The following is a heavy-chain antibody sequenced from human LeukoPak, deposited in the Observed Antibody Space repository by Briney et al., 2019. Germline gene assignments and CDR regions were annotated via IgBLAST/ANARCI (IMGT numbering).Heavy chain of an antibody. V-gene: IGHV3-53*01. CDR3: ARTVGTPYYYYYMDV. CDR2: IYSGGNT. J-gene: IGHJ6*03. D-gene: IGHD2-15*01. Sequence: GGSLRLSCTVSGFTVSSNSWSWVRQAPGKGLEWVSFIYSGGNTHYSDSVKGRFTISRDNSKNTVFLQMNSLRADDTATYYCARTVGTPYYYYYMDVWGKGTTVSVTS. CDR1: GFTVSSNS.